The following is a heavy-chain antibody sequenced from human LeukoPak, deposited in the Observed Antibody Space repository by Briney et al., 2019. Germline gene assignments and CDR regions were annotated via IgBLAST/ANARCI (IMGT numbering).Heavy chain of an antibody. CDR1: GGSISSYY. D-gene: IGHD3-22*01. J-gene: IGHJ5*02. CDR2: ITYSGST. CDR3: ARVHLYYDSSGSVSWFDP. V-gene: IGHV4-59*01. Sequence: SQTLSLTCTVSGGSISSYYWSWIRQPPGKGLEWIGYITYSGSTNYNPFLKSRVTISVDTSKNQFSLKLSSVTAADTAVYYCARVHLYYDSSGSVSWFDPWGQGTLVTVSS.